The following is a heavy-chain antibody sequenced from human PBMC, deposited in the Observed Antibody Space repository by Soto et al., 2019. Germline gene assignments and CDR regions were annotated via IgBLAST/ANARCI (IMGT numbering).Heavy chain of an antibody. CDR1: GGTFSSYA. CDR3: AMRGHSYGYNWFDP. Sequence: QVQLVQSGAEVKKPGSSVKVSCKASGGTFSSYAISWVRQAPGQGLEWMGGVIPIFGTANYAQKFQGRVTITADEATSTAYMELSSLRSEDTAVYYCAMRGHSYGYNWFDPWGQGTLVTVSS. J-gene: IGHJ5*02. D-gene: IGHD5-18*01. V-gene: IGHV1-69*01. CDR2: VIPIFGTA.